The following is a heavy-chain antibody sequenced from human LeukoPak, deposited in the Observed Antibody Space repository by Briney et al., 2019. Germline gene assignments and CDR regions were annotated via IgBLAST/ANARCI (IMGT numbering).Heavy chain of an antibody. D-gene: IGHD6-6*01. CDR2: ISSSSSYI. CDR3: ARATGKYSSSSMLASLDYFDY. CDR1: GFTFSSYS. J-gene: IGHJ4*02. Sequence: AGGSLRLSCAASGFTFSSYSMNWVRQAPGKGLEWVSSISSSSSYIYYADSVKGRFTISRDNAKNPLYLQMNSLRAEDTAVYYCARATGKYSSSSMLASLDYFDYWGQGTLVTVSS. V-gene: IGHV3-21*01.